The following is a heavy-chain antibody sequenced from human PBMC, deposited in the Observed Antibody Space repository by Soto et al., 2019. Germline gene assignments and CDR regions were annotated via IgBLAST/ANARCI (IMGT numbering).Heavy chain of an antibody. Sequence: HPGGSLRLSCAASGFTFSSYWMSWVCQAPGKGLEWVANIKQDGSEKYYVDSVKGRFTISRDNAKNSLYLQMNSLRAEDTAVYYCARGGSWPSYYYYGMDVWGQGTTVTVSS. J-gene: IGHJ6*02. D-gene: IGHD6-13*01. V-gene: IGHV3-7*03. CDR3: ARGGSWPSYYYYGMDV. CDR2: IKQDGSEK. CDR1: GFTFSSYW.